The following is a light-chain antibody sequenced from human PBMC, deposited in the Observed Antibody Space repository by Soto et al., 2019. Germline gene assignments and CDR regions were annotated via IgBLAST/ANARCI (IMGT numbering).Light chain of an antibody. CDR1: QRITT. Sequence: EIVLTQSPATLSLSPGERATLSCRASQRITTVAWYQQKPGQAPRLLIYGLSSRATGVPARFSVSGSGTEFTLTISSLESEDFAVYFCQQYYGWPTFGQGTKVDIK. J-gene: IGKJ1*01. V-gene: IGKV3-15*01. CDR2: GLS. CDR3: QQYYGWPT.